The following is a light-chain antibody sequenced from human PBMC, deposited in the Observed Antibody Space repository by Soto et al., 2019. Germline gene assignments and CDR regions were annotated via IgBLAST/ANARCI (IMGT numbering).Light chain of an antibody. CDR1: QSVSSN. CDR3: QQYNNWPST. CDR2: GAS. J-gene: IGKJ1*01. Sequence: EIVMTQSPATLSVSPGERATLSCRASQSVSSNLAWYQQKPGQAPGLLIYGASTGATGIPARFSGSGSGTEFTLTISSLQSEDFAVYYCQQYNNWPSTFGQGTKVEIK. V-gene: IGKV3-15*01.